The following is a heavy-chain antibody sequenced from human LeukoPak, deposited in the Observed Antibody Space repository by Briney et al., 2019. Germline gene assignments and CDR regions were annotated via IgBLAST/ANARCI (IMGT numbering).Heavy chain of an antibody. D-gene: IGHD5/OR15-5a*01. CDR1: GFTFSSYS. J-gene: IGHJ4*02. CDR3: ARGVADY. Sequence: GGSLRLSCAASGFTFSSYSMNWVRQAPGKGLEWVSYISSSSSTIYYADSVKGRFTISRDNAKNSLYPQMNSLRAEDTAVYYCARGVADYWGQGTLVTVSS. CDR2: ISSSSSTI. V-gene: IGHV3-48*01.